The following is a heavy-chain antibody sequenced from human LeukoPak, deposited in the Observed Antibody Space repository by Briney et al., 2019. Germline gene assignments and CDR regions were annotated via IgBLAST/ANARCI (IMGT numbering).Heavy chain of an antibody. D-gene: IGHD3-10*01. J-gene: IGHJ5*02. Sequence: SETLSLTCAVYGGSFSGYYWSWIRQPPGKGLEWIGEINHSGSTNYNPSLKSRVTISVDTSKNQFSLKLSSVTAADTAVYYCARGQGYSGSVNWFDPWGQGTLVTVSS. CDR3: ARGQGYSGSVNWFDP. V-gene: IGHV4-34*01. CDR1: GGSFSGYY. CDR2: INHSGST.